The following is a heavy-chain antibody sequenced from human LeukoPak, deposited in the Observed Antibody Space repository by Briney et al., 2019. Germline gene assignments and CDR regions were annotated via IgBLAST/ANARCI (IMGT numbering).Heavy chain of an antibody. CDR3: ARQGVVPSKAGWYFDL. J-gene: IGHJ2*01. Sequence: SETLSLTCIVSGGSMSNTDHFWGWIRQPPGKGLEWIGSFYYTGTIFYSPSLESRGTISIDTSNNQFSQKIRSGTAEGTAVYYCARQGVVPSKAGWYFDLWGRGALVTVSS. CDR2: FYYTGTI. D-gene: IGHD3-10*01. CDR1: GGSMSNTDHF. V-gene: IGHV4-39*01.